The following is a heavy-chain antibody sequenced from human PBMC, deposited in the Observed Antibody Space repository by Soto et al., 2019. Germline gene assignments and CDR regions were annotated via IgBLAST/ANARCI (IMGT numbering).Heavy chain of an antibody. CDR2: MNPNSGNT. Sequence: ASVKVSCKASGYTFTNYDINWVRQATGQGLEWMGWMNPNSGNTGYTHHFQGRVTMTRDTSMSTAYMELGSLRSEDTAVYYCARGVRYCGSDACYGLDYWGQGTPVTVSS. J-gene: IGHJ4*02. V-gene: IGHV1-8*01. CDR3: ARGVRYCGSDACYGLDY. CDR1: GYTFTNYD. D-gene: IGHD2-21*02.